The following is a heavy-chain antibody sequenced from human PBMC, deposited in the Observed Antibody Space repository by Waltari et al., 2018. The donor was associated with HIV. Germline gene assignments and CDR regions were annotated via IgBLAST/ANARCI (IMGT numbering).Heavy chain of an antibody. CDR2: INQAGTER. Sequence: EVQLVESGGGWVQPGGSLTLTCEASGFTFSSYWLSWVRQAPGKGLEWVANINQAGTERHDVDSVRGRFTMSRDNGKTSLFLQMDNLSVEDTAVYYCATTHGSGDYDNDFDYWGQGTLV. J-gene: IGHJ4*02. CDR1: GFTFSSYW. D-gene: IGHD3-10*01. CDR3: ATTHGSGDYDNDFDY. V-gene: IGHV3-7*01.